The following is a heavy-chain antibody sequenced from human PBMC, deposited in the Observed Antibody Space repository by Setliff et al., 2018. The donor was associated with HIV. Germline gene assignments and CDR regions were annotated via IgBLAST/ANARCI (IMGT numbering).Heavy chain of an antibody. D-gene: IGHD1-26*01. CDR2: IHPSGGST. CDR3: AGRRELPNDDAFDI. J-gene: IGHJ3*02. Sequence: ASVKVSCKASGYTFTSYYMHWVRQAPGQGLAWMGIIHPSGGSTSYAQKFQGRVTMTRDTSTSTVYMELSSLRSEDTAVYYCAGRRELPNDDAFDIWGQGTMVTVS. V-gene: IGHV1-46*01. CDR1: GYTFTSYY.